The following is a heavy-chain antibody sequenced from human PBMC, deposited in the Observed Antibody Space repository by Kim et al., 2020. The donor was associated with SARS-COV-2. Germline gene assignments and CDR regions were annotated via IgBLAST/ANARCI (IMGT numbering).Heavy chain of an antibody. CDR2: INHSGST. CDR3: ARRREGLVLRFLEWLAPFDY. J-gene: IGHJ4*02. CDR1: GGSFSGYY. D-gene: IGHD3-3*01. Sequence: SETLSLTCAVYGGSFSGYYWSWIRQPPGKGLEWIGEINHSGSTNYNPSLKSRVTISVDTSKYQFSLKLSSVTAADTAVYYCARRREGLVLRFLEWLAPFDYWGQGTLVTVSS. V-gene: IGHV4-34*01.